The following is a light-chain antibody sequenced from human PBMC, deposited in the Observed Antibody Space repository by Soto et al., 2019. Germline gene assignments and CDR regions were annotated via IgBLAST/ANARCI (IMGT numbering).Light chain of an antibody. CDR2: DVS. CDR3: CSYAGSYTGV. V-gene: IGLV2-11*01. CDR1: SSDVGGYNY. J-gene: IGLJ1*01. Sequence: QSALTQPRSVSGSPGQSVTISCTGTSSDVGGYNYVSWYQQHPGKAPKLMIYDVSKRPSGVPDRFSASKSGNTASLTISGLQAEDEADYYCCSYAGSYTGVFGTGTKLTVL.